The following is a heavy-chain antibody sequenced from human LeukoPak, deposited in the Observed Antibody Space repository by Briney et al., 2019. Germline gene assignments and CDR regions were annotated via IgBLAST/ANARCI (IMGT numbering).Heavy chain of an antibody. CDR3: ARDSSGSRPFDY. V-gene: IGHV4-4*07. CDR1: GDSISGYY. CDR2: IYSSGST. Sequence: SETLSLTCTVSGDSISGYYWTWIRQPAGKGLEWIGRIYSSGSTNFNPSLKSRVTMSVDTSKNQFSLNVTSVTAADTAVYYCARDSSGSRPFDYWGQGTLVTVSS. J-gene: IGHJ4*02. D-gene: IGHD3-22*01.